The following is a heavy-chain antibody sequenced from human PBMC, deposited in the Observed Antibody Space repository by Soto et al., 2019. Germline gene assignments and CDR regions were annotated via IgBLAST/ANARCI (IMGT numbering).Heavy chain of an antibody. V-gene: IGHV1-18*04. Sequence: ASVRVSCKTSGYSFTSNAITWVRQAPGQGLEWMGWISTYSGDPNYAQKFQGRVTMTTDTSTNTAYMELRNLRADDTAVYYCARDLSVGRYLDYWGQGTLVTVSS. J-gene: IGHJ4*02. D-gene: IGHD3-3*01. CDR3: ARDLSVGRYLDY. CDR1: GYSFTSNA. CDR2: ISTYSGDP.